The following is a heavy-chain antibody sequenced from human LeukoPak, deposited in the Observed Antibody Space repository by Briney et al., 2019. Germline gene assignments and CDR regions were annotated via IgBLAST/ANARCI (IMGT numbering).Heavy chain of an antibody. D-gene: IGHD3-10*01. CDR1: GGSISSSSYY. Sequence: SETLSLTCTVSGGSISSSSYYWGWIRQPPGKGLEWIGSIYYSGSTYYNSSLKSRVSISIDTSKNQFSLKLSSVTAADTAIYYCASLNYHGSGSPFDYWGQGMLVTVSS. CDR2: IYYSGST. CDR3: ASLNYHGSGSPFDY. J-gene: IGHJ4*02. V-gene: IGHV4-39*07.